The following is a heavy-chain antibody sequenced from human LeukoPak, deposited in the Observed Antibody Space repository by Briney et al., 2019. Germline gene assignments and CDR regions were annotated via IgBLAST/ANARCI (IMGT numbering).Heavy chain of an antibody. CDR1: GFAFSSYE. Sequence: GGSLRLSCTASGFAFSSYEMNWVRQAPGMGLEWVSFISRSGTTIYYADSVKGRFTISRDNAKNSLYLQMNSLRAEDTAVYYCARDFVNWHEAYYYYGMDVWGQGTTVTVSS. V-gene: IGHV3-48*03. D-gene: IGHD1-1*01. CDR2: ISRSGTTI. J-gene: IGHJ6*02. CDR3: ARDFVNWHEAYYYYGMDV.